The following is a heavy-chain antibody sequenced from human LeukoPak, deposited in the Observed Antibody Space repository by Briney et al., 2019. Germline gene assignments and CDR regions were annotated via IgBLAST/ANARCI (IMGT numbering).Heavy chain of an antibody. CDR2: ISGSSSFI. CDR3: ARDAGGIAAAGHFDY. CDR1: GFTFSTYT. Sequence: GGSLRLSCAGSGFTFSTYTMNWVRQAPGKGLEWVSSISGSSSFIYYADSVKGRITISRDNARNSVFLQMNSLRAEDTAVYYCARDAGGIAAAGHFDYWGQGTLVSVSS. J-gene: IGHJ4*02. D-gene: IGHD6-13*01. V-gene: IGHV3-21*01.